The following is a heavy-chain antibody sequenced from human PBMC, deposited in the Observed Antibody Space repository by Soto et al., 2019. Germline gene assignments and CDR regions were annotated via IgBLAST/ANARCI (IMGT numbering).Heavy chain of an antibody. Sequence: QVQLVESGGDLVKPGGSLRLSCAASGFTFSDYYMSWIRQTPGKGLEWVSYITQSGHATQYADSVRGRFTISRDNNKNSLYLQMNSLRVEDTGVYYCARAIRGYGAYGGYLGQGALVTGSS. CDR2: ITQSGHAT. D-gene: IGHD5-12*01. J-gene: IGHJ4*02. V-gene: IGHV3-11*04. CDR3: ARAIRGYGAYGGY. CDR1: GFTFSDYY.